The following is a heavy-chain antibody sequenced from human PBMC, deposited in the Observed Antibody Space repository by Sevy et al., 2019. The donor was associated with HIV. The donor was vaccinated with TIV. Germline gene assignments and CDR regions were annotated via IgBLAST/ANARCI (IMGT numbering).Heavy chain of an antibody. V-gene: IGHV3-33*01. CDR3: ARGGIAATIKVDWFDP. CDR2: IRYDGSNK. CDR1: GFTFSSDG. J-gene: IGHJ5*02. Sequence: EGSLRLSCAASGFTFSSDGMHWVPQAPGKELEWVAVIRYDGSNKYYADSVKGRFTISRDNSKNTLYLQMNGLRAEDTAVYYCARGGIAATIKVDWFDPWGQGTLVTVSS. D-gene: IGHD5-12*01.